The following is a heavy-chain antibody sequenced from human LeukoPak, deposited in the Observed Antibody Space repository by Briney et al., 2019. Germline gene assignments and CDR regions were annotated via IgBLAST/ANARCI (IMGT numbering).Heavy chain of an antibody. CDR3: ARDSFDFWSDYYYMDV. J-gene: IGHJ6*03. CDR2: ISSSSSSI. V-gene: IGHV3-48*01. D-gene: IGHD3-3*01. Sequence: GGTLRLSCAASGFTFSSYSMNCVRQAPGKGLEGVSYISSSSSSIYYADSVKGRFTISRDNAKNSLYLQMNSLRAEDTAVYYCARDSFDFWSDYYYMDVWGKGTTVTVSS. CDR1: GFTFSSYS.